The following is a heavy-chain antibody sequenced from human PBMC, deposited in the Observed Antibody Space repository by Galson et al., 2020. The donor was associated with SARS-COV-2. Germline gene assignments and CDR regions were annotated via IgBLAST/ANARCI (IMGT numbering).Heavy chain of an antibody. V-gene: IGHV3-15*01. J-gene: IGHJ6*02. CDR3: MTDQELDSARTIVVPDV. Sequence: GGSLRLSCVASGFSFSRAWMNWVRQAPGKGLEWVGRIKSKKNGGTTDYAASVKGRFAISRDDMYNTLYLKMNNLETGDAGVYYCMTDQELDSARTIVVPDVWGQGTTVTVSS. CDR2: IKSKKNGGTT. D-gene: IGHD2-21*01. CDR1: GFSFSRAW.